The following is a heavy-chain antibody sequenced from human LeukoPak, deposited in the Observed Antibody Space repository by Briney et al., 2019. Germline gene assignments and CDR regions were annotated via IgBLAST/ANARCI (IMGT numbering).Heavy chain of an antibody. J-gene: IGHJ3*02. CDR3: ARDPSGYCSSTSCYSQLTGAFDI. CDR1: GGSISSGDYY. D-gene: IGHD2-2*01. Sequence: SETLSLTCTVSGGSISSGDYYWSWIRQPPGKGLEWIGYIYYSGSTYYNPSLKSRVTISVDTSKNQFSLKLSSVTAADTAVYYCARDPSGYCSSTSCYSQLTGAFDIWGQGTMVTVSS. V-gene: IGHV4-30-4*08. CDR2: IYYSGST.